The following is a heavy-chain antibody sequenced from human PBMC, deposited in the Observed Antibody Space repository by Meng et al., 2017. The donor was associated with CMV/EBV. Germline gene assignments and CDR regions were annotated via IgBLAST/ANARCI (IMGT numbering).Heavy chain of an antibody. V-gene: IGHV4-4*07. Sequence: QRQWSRPRLAHSLYPLSSTSTFSGGSISSYDWSWIRTPAGKGLEWIGRIYTSGSTNYNPSLKSRVTMSVDTSKNQFSLKLSSVTAADTAVYYCARHGDTAMVVGIDYWGQGTLVTVSS. CDR3: ARHGDTAMVVGIDY. CDR1: GGSISSYD. CDR2: IYTSGST. D-gene: IGHD5-18*01. J-gene: IGHJ4*02.